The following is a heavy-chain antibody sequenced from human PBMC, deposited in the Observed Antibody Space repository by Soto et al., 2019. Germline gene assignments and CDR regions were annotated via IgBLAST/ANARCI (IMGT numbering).Heavy chain of an antibody. Sequence: ASVKVSWKASGYIFSSYYIHWVRQAPGQGLEWMGWINPFDGSRMFAQSFQGRVTMTRDTSTSTVYMEVSSLRSEDTAVYYCSRVDPGETSPFDHWG. CDR1: GYIFSSYY. CDR2: INPFDGSR. J-gene: IGHJ4*01. V-gene: IGHV1-46*03. D-gene: IGHD3-10*01. CDR3: SRVDPGETSPFDH.